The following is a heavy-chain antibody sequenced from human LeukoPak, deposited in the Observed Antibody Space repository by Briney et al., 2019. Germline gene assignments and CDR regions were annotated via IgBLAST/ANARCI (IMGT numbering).Heavy chain of an antibody. CDR3: AKKGYCSGGSCYRLGTDAFDI. Sequence: GGSLRLSCAASGFTFSSYAMSWVRQAPGKGLEWVSAISGSGGSTYYADSVKGRFTISRDNSKNTLYLQMNSLRAEDTAVYYCAKKGYCSGGSCYRLGTDAFDIWGQGTTVTVSS. J-gene: IGHJ3*02. CDR1: GFTFSSYA. CDR2: ISGSGGST. V-gene: IGHV3-23*01. D-gene: IGHD2-15*01.